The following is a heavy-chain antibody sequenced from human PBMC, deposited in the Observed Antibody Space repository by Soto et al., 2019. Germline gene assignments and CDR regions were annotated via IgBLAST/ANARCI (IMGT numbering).Heavy chain of an antibody. Sequence: SATLSLTCTVSGVSISSKNFYWGWIRQSPGKGLEGIGTLYSGSTFSRLSLKNRVTISVDTSKNQVSLKLRSVAAADTAIYYRATTRGIAVGGIFDYWGQGIQVTVSS. J-gene: IGHJ5*01. D-gene: IGHD6-19*01. CDR2: LYSGST. CDR3: ATTRGIAVGGIFDY. V-gene: IGHV4-39*01. CDR1: GVSISSKNFY.